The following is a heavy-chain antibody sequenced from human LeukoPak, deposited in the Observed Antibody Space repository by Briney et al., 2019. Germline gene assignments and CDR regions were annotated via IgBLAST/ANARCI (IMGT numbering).Heavy chain of an antibody. CDR3: ARTRASIVGAFGPFDY. D-gene: IGHD1-26*01. V-gene: IGHV3-48*01. CDR2: ISSSSSTI. CDR1: GFTFSSYS. J-gene: IGHJ4*02. Sequence: SGGSLRLSCAASGFTFSSYSMNWVRQAPGKGLEWVSYISSSSSTIYYAGSVKGRFTISRDNAKNSLYLQMNSLRAEDTAVYYCARTRASIVGAFGPFDYWGQGTLVTVSS.